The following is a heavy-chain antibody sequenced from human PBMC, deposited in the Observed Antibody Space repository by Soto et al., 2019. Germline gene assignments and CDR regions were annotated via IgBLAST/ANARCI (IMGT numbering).Heavy chain of an antibody. Sequence: EVQLMESGGGLVQPGGSLRLSCAASGFTFRTYWMDWVRRTPGKGLERVANINQDGSKESYIDTVKGRFTISRDNAKNSLHLQMSSLTAEDSALYFSSASLHYWGQGTLVTVPS. CDR2: INQDGSKE. J-gene: IGHJ4*02. CDR1: GFTFRTYW. V-gene: IGHV3-7*01. CDR3: SASLHY.